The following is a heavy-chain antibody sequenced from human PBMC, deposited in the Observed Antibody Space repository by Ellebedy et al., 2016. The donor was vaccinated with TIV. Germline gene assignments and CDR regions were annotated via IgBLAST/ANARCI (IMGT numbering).Heavy chain of an antibody. CDR3: ARDYYDSSEGINDY. V-gene: IGHV1-2*02. Sequence: ASVKVSXXASGYTFTGYYMHWVRQAPGQGLEWMGWINPNSGGTNYAQKFQGRVTMTRDTSISTAYMELSRLRSDDTAVYYCARDYYDSSEGINDYWGQGTLVTVSS. D-gene: IGHD3-22*01. J-gene: IGHJ4*02. CDR1: GYTFTGYY. CDR2: INPNSGGT.